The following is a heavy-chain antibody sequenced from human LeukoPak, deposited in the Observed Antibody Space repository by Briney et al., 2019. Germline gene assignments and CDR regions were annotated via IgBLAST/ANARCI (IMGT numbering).Heavy chain of an antibody. CDR3: ARNDFWSGNLGD. V-gene: IGHV1-2*06. CDR2: INPNSGGT. Sequence: ASVKVSCKASGYTFTGYYMHWVRQAPGQGLEWMGRINPNSGGTNYAQKFQGRVTMTRDTSTSTVYMELSSLRSEDTAVYYCARNDFWSGNLGDWGQGTLVTVSS. CDR1: GYTFTGYY. J-gene: IGHJ4*02. D-gene: IGHD3-3*01.